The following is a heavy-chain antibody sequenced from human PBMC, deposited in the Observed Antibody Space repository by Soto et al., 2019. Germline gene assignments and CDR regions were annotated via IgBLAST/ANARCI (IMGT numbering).Heavy chain of an antibody. CDR1: GGSFSGYY. CDR3: AKGFGNYWAFDY. V-gene: IGHV4-34*01. CDR2: INHSGST. D-gene: IGHD1-26*01. Sequence: SETLSLTCAVYGGSFSGYYWSWIRQPPGKGLEWIGEINHSGSTNYNPSLKSRVTISVDTSKNQFSLKLSSVTAADTAVYYCAKGFGNYWAFDYRGQGTLXTVSS. J-gene: IGHJ4*02.